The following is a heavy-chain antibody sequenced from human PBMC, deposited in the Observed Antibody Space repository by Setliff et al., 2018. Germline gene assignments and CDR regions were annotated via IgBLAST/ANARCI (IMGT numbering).Heavy chain of an antibody. J-gene: IGHJ4*02. CDR1: GFTFSSYA. D-gene: IGHD3-10*01. Sequence: PGGSLRLSCAASGFTFSSYAMSWVRQAPGKGLEWVSAISGTGGSTYYADSVKGRFTISRDNAKNSLYLQMNSLRAEDTAVYYCARSPKLQITMVLYYFDYWGQGTLVTVSS. V-gene: IGHV3-23*01. CDR2: ISGTGGST. CDR3: ARSPKLQITMVLYYFDY.